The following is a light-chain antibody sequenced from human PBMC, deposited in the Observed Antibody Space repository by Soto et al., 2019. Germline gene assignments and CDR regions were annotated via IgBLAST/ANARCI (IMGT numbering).Light chain of an antibody. Sequence: DMQMTRSPSTRSVWVRDIVTITFRASQTISSWLAWYQQKPGKAPKLLIYKASTLKSGVPSRFSGSGSGTEFTLTISSLQTDDFAAYYCQQYNSYWTFGQGTKVDIK. CDR2: KAS. J-gene: IGKJ1*01. V-gene: IGKV1-5*03. CDR3: QQYNSYWT. CDR1: QTISSW.